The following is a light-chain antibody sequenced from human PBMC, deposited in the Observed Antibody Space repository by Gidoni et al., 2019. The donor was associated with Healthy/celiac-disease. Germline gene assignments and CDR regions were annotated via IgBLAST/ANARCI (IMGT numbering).Light chain of an antibody. CDR3: QQRSNCPPYT. V-gene: IGKV3-11*01. CDR1: QSVSSY. CDR2: DAS. Sequence: DIVFTLSPATMSLSPGERATLTCRACQSVSSYLAWYQQKPGQAPRLLIYDASNRSTGSPARFSGSGSGTDFTLTISSLEPEDFAVYYCQQRSNCPPYTFGQXTKLEIK. J-gene: IGKJ2*01.